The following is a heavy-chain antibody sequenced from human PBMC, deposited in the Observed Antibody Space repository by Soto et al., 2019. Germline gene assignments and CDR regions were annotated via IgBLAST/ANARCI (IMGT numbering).Heavy chain of an antibody. D-gene: IGHD4-17*01. CDR3: ATTTVVTKGGGNYYYGMEV. CDR2: IYPDDSDT. Sequence: PGESLKISCKGSGYSFTSYWIGWVRQMPGKGLEWMGIIYPDDSDTRYSPSFQGQVTISADKSISTAYLQWSSLKASDTAMYYCATTTVVTKGGGNYYYGMEVWGQGTTVTVSS. CDR1: GYSFTSYW. V-gene: IGHV5-51*01. J-gene: IGHJ6*02.